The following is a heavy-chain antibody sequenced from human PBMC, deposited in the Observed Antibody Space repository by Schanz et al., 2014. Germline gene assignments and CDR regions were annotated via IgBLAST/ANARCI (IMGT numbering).Heavy chain of an antibody. Sequence: QAQLVESGGGVVQPGRSLRLSCAASGFAFRSYAMHWVRQAPGKGLEWAALISHDGNNKHYVDSVEGRFTISRDSSSNTLYLQVNSLRPEDTAVYYCARDMTSMGESGFYYYGMDVWGQGTTATVSS. CDR1: GFAFRSYA. CDR2: ISHDGNNK. D-gene: IGHD1-26*01. J-gene: IGHJ6*02. CDR3: ARDMTSMGESGFYYYGMDV. V-gene: IGHV3-30-3*01.